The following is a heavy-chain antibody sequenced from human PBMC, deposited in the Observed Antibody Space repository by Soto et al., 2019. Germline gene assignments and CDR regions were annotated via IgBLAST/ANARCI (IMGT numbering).Heavy chain of an antibody. D-gene: IGHD3-3*01. J-gene: IGHJ5*02. CDR2: ISAYNGNT. Sequence: VVSVKVSCKASGYTFTSYGISWVRQAPGQGLEWMGWISAYNGNTNYAQKLQGRVTMTTDTSTSTAYMELRSLRSDDTAVYYCARVRGSGYSNNWFDPWGQGTLVTVSS. CDR1: GYTFTSYG. CDR3: ARVRGSGYSNNWFDP. V-gene: IGHV1-18*04.